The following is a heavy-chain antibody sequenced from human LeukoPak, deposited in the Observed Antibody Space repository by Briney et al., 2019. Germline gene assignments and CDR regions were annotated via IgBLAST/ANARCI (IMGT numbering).Heavy chain of an antibody. CDR2: IRTSGST. V-gene: IGHV4-4*07. Sequence: PSETLSLTCIVSGASMNAYYWSWMRQPAGKGLEWIGHIRTSGSTNYNPSLKSRVTMSVDMSKSQFSLKLSSVTAADTAVYYCARTRGNWFDPWGQGTLVIVSS. CDR1: GASMNAYY. CDR3: ARTRGNWFDP. J-gene: IGHJ5*02. D-gene: IGHD3-10*01.